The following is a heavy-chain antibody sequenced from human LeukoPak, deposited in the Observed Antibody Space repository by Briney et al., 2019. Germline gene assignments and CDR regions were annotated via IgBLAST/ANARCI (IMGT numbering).Heavy chain of an antibody. D-gene: IGHD2-2*01. J-gene: IGHJ6*03. CDR2: IYYSGST. CDR1: GGSISSSSYY. V-gene: IGHV4-39*01. CDR3: ARVVPAAATYYYYYYMDV. Sequence: SETLSLTCTVSGGSISSSSYYWGWIRQPPGKGLEWIGSIYYSGSTYYNPSLKSRVTISVDTSKNQFSLKLSSVTAADTAVYYCARVVPAAATYYYYYYMDVWGKGTTVTISS.